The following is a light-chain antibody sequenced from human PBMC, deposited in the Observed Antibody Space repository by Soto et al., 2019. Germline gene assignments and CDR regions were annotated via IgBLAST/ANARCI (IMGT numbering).Light chain of an antibody. J-gene: IGKJ2*01. CDR2: GAS. Sequence: EIVLTQSPGTLSLSPGERAALSCRASRSLSTNYLAWYQQKPGQAPRLLMYGASHRATGIPDRFSGSGSGTDFTLTISRLEPEDFAVYYCQLYGGSPSTFGQGTKLEIK. CDR1: RSLSTNY. CDR3: QLYGGSPST. V-gene: IGKV3-20*01.